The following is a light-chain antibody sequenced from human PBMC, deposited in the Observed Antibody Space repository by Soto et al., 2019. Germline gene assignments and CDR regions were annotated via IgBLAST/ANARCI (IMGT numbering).Light chain of an antibody. CDR1: SSDVGGYNY. J-gene: IGLJ1*01. CDR3: SSYTSSSTHYV. V-gene: IGLV2-14*01. CDR2: EVS. Sequence: QSVLTQPGSVSGSPGQSITIFCTGTSSDVGGYNYVSWYQQHPGKAPKLMIYEVSNRPSGVSNRFSGSKSGNTASLTISGLQAEDEADYYCSSYTSSSTHYVFGTGTKLTVL.